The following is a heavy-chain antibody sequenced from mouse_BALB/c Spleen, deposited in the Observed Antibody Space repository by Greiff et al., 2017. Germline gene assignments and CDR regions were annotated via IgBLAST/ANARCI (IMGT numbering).Heavy chain of an antibody. CDR2: ISSGGSYT. Sequence: DVKLVESGGGLVKPGGSLKLSCAASGFTFSRYAMSWVRQSPEKRLEWVAEISSGGSYTYYPDTVTGRFTISRDNAKNTLYLEMSSLRSEDTAMYYCARVTDGYFAYWGQGTLVTVSA. V-gene: IGHV5-9-4*01. D-gene: IGHD2-3*01. CDR3: ARVTDGYFAY. J-gene: IGHJ3*01. CDR1: GFTFSRYA.